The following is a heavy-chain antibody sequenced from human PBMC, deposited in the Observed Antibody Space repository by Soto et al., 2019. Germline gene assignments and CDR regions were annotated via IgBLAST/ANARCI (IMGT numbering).Heavy chain of an antibody. D-gene: IGHD6-13*01. CDR3: ARSHSSWYYRWFDP. J-gene: IGHJ5*02. V-gene: IGHV4-34*01. Sequence: SETLSLTCAVYGGSFSGYYWSWLRQPPGKGLEWIGEINHSGSTNYNPSLKSRVTISVDTSKNQFSLKLSSVTAADTAVYYCARSHSSWYYRWFDPWGQGTLVTVSS. CDR2: INHSGST. CDR1: GGSFSGYY.